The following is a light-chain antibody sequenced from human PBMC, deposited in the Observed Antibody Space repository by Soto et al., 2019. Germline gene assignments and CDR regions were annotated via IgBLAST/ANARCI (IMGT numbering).Light chain of an antibody. CDR1: SSDVGGYNL. J-gene: IGLJ1*01. CDR2: AVT. Sequence: QSALTQPASVSGSPGQSITISCTGTSSDVGGYNLVSWYQQHPGKAPKLIIYAVTERPSGVSNRFSGSKSGNTASLTISGLQAEDEGDYFCCSFAGSHTLYVFGTGTKVTVL. V-gene: IGLV2-23*02. CDR3: CSFAGSHTLYV.